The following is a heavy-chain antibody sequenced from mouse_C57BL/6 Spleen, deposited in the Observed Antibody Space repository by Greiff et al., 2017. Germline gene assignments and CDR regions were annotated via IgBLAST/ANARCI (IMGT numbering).Heavy chain of an antibody. V-gene: IGHV1-52*01. CDR1: GYTFTSYW. Sequence: QVQLQQPGAELVRPGSSVKLSCKASGYTFTSYWMHWVKQRPIQGLEWIGNIDPSDSATHYNQKFKDKATLTVDKSSSTAYMQLSSLTSEDSAVYYCARFRGDYDVNYAMDYWGQGTSVTVSS. D-gene: IGHD2-4*01. J-gene: IGHJ4*01. CDR3: ARFRGDYDVNYAMDY. CDR2: IDPSDSAT.